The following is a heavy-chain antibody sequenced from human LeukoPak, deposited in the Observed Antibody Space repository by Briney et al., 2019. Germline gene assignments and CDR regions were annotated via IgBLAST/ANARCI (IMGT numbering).Heavy chain of an antibody. CDR1: GGSISSGGYY. CDR3: ARGRWELRLSFDY. V-gene: IGHV4-30-2*01. CDR2: IYHSGST. J-gene: IGHJ4*02. D-gene: IGHD1-26*01. Sequence: SQTLSLTCTVSGGSISSGGYYWSWIRQPPGKGLEWIGYIYHSGSTYYNPSLKSRVTISVDRSKSQFSLKLSSVTAADTAVYYCARGRWELRLSFDYWGQGTLVTVSS.